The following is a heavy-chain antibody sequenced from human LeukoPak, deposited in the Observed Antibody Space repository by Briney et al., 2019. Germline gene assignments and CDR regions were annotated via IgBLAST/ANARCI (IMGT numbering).Heavy chain of an antibody. V-gene: IGHV4-59*08. CDR2: IYYSGST. CDR1: GGPISNFY. D-gene: IGHD6-13*01. J-gene: IGHJ4*02. Sequence: KPSETLSLTCTVSGGPISNFYWGWIRQPPGKGLECLGCIYYSGSTNYNPSLKSRVTISVDTSKNQFSLKLSSVTAADTAVYYCARHKDSSSWSHFDSWGQGTLVTVSS. CDR3: ARHKDSSSWSHFDS.